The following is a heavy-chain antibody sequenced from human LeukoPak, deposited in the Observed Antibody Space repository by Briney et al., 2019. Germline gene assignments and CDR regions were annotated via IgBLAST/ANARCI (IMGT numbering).Heavy chain of an antibody. CDR2: IYSGGLT. CDR3: ARVAPGYTYAYGAPYYFDN. V-gene: IGHV3-53*04. Sequence: GGSLRLSCVASGFTVSTNYMSWVRQAPGKGLEWVSVIYSGGLTYYADSVKGRFTISRHDSKNTVYLQMNSLRAEDTALYYCARVAPGYTYAYGAPYYFDNWGQGTPVTVSS. D-gene: IGHD5-18*01. CDR1: GFTVSTNY. J-gene: IGHJ4*02.